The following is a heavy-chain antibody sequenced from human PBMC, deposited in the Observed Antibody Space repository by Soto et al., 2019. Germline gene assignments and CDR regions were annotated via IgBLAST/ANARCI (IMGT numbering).Heavy chain of an antibody. CDR2: INHSGST. J-gene: IGHJ6*02. CDR3: ARGAGSGWDYYYYGMDV. Sequence: QVQLQQWGAGLLKPSETLSLTCGVYGGSFSGYYWSWIRQPPGKGLGWIGEINHSGSTNYNPSLKSRVTILVDTAKNQFSLKLSSVTAAETAVYYCARGAGSGWDYYYYGMDVWGQGTTVTVSS. V-gene: IGHV4-34*01. CDR1: GGSFSGYY. D-gene: IGHD6-19*01.